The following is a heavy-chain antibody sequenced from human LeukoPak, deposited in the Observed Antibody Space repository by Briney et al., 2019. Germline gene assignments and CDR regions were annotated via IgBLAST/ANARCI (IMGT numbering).Heavy chain of an antibody. J-gene: IGHJ4*02. CDR3: GTLGVMWEIDY. V-gene: IGHV3-7*01. D-gene: IGHD1-26*01. Sequence: GGSLRLSCAASGFTFTTSWMHWVRQAPGKGLEWLANIKQDGSARNYVDSVKGRFTISRDNTKSTLYLQMNSLTAEDTAVYYCGTLGVMWEIDYWGQGTLVTVSS. CDR1: GFTFTTSW. CDR2: IKQDGSAR.